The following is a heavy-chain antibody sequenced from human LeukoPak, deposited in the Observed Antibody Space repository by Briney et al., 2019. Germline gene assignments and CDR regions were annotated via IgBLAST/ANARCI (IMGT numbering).Heavy chain of an antibody. D-gene: IGHD2-15*01. CDR2: ISGSGGST. V-gene: IGHV3-23*01. Sequence: GGSPRLSCAASGFTFSSYAMSWVRQAPGKGLEWVSAISGSGGSTYYADSVKGRFTISRDNSKNTLYLQMNSLRAEDTAVYYCAKDYCSGGSCYFDYWGQGTLVTVSS. CDR3: AKDYCSGGSCYFDY. J-gene: IGHJ4*02. CDR1: GFTFSSYA.